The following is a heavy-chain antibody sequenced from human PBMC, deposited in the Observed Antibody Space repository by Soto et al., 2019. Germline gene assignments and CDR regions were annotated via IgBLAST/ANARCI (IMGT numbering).Heavy chain of an antibody. J-gene: IGHJ6*02. V-gene: IGHV3-23*01. CDR1: RFTFRNYG. D-gene: IGHD3-10*01. CDR3: AKRYGSGSYRDFNSYYGMDV. Sequence: GGSLRLSCAASRFTFRNYGMSWVRQGPGKGLEWVSGISPTGEQRFYVDSVKGRFFISRDNSQNTLSLEMSNLRADDTAVYYCAKRYGSGSYRDFNSYYGMDVWGQGTSVTVSS. CDR2: ISPTGEQR.